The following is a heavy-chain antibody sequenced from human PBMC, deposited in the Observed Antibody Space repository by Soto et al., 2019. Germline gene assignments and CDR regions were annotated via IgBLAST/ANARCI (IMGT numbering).Heavy chain of an antibody. CDR2: INHSGST. Sequence: SETLSLTCAVYGGSFSGYYWSWIRQPPGKGLEWIGEINHSGSTNYNPSLKSRVTISVDTSKNQFSLKLSSVTAADTAVYYCARALRGDSSSSYYYMDVWGKGTTVTVS. D-gene: IGHD6-6*01. CDR3: ARALRGDSSSSYYYMDV. V-gene: IGHV4-34*01. CDR1: GGSFSGYY. J-gene: IGHJ6*03.